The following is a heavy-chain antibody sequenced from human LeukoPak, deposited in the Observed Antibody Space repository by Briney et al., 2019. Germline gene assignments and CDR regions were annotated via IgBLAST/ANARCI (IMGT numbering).Heavy chain of an antibody. CDR1: GGSVSSGSCY. J-gene: IGHJ4*02. CDR2: IYYTGST. D-gene: IGHD3-22*01. V-gene: IGHV4-61*01. Sequence: SETLSLTCTVSGGSVSSGSCYWSWIRQPPGKGLELIGYIYYTGSTNYNPSLKSRVTISVDTSKNQFSLKLSSVTAADTAVYYCARALGYYDSSGRYFDYWGQGTLVTVSS. CDR3: ARALGYYDSSGRYFDY.